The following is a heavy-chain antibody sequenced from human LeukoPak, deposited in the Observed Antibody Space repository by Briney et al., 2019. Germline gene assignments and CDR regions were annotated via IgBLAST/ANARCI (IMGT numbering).Heavy chain of an antibody. Sequence: GGSLRLSCAASGFTFSNYAMTWVRQAPGKGLEWASTIGISGTTTYYADSVKGHFTISRDNSKNTLYLQMNSLRAEDTAVYYCAKGGSSFDFWGQGTLVTVSS. V-gene: IGHV3-23*01. J-gene: IGHJ4*02. CDR2: IGISGTTT. CDR3: AKGGSSFDF. CDR1: GFTFSNYA.